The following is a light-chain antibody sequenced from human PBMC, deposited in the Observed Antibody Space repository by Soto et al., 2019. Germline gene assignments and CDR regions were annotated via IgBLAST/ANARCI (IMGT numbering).Light chain of an antibody. CDR1: QSVGSN. CDR2: GAS. CDR3: QQYIDWPET. J-gene: IGKJ2*01. Sequence: IVMTQSPATLSVSPGERDTLSGRASQSVGSNLAWYQQKPGQPPSLLISGASTRATGIPARFSGSGSRTEFTLTISSLQSEDFAVYYCQQYIDWPETFGQGTKVDIK. V-gene: IGKV3D-15*01.